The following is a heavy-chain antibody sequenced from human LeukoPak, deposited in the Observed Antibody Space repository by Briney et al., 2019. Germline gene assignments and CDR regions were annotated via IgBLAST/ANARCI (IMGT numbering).Heavy chain of an antibody. Sequence: GASVKVSCKTSGYTFTSYSIHWVRQAPGQRPEWMGRINGGNDNTRYAQKFQGRVTITRDTSASTAYMELSSLRSEDTAVYYCARGIVGEPTANWFDPWGQGTLVIVSS. J-gene: IGHJ5*02. CDR1: GYTFTSYS. CDR3: ARGIVGEPTANWFDP. CDR2: INGGNDNT. V-gene: IGHV1-3*01. D-gene: IGHD2-2*01.